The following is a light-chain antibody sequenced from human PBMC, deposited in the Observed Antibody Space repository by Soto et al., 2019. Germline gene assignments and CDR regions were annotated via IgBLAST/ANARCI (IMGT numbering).Light chain of an antibody. CDR3: QHYNNLPLT. V-gene: IGKV3-15*01. Sequence: EIVMTQSPATLSVSTGEGATLSCRASQSFRSGLAWYQHKPCLAPRLLISGVSTRATGIPVRFSGSGSGTEFTLSISSLQSEDSALYYCQHYNNLPLTFGGGTMVDIK. J-gene: IGKJ4*01. CDR2: GVS. CDR1: QSFRSG.